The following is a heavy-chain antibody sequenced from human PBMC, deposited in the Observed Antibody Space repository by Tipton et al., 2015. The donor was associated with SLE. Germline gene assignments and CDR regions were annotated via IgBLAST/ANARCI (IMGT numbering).Heavy chain of an antibody. CDR2: ISSSSSYI. CDR3: ARDAAYSGYAQ. J-gene: IGHJ4*02. Sequence: GSLRLSCAASGFTFSSYSMNWVRQAPGKGLEWVSSISSSSSYIYYADSVKGRFTISRDNAKNALYLQMNSLRAEGTAVYYCARDAAYSGYAQWGQGTRVTVSS. V-gene: IGHV3-21*01. CDR1: GFTFSSYS. D-gene: IGHD5-12*01.